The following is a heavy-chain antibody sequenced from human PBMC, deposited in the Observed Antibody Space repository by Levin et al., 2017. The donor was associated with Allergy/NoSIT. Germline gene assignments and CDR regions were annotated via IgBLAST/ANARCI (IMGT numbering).Heavy chain of an antibody. CDR3: ARYGGTLPID. J-gene: IGHJ4*02. CDR1: GFTFSSYW. D-gene: IGHD4-23*01. Sequence: GESLKISCAVSGFTFSSYWMHWVRQAPGKGLVWVSRINSDGSTTSYADFVKGRFAISRDNAKNTLYLQMNSLRAEDTAVYYCARYGGTLPIDWGQGTLVTVSS. V-gene: IGHV3-74*01. CDR2: INSDGSTT.